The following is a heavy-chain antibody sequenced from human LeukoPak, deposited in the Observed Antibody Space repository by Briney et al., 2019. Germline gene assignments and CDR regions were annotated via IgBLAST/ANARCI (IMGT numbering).Heavy chain of an antibody. V-gene: IGHV1-18*01. CDR3: ARESSYYYDSSGYRPPGASNFDI. CDR1: GYTFTSYG. CDR2: ISAYNGNT. J-gene: IGHJ3*02. Sequence: GASVKVSCKASGYTFTSYGISWVRQAPGQGLEWMGWISAYNGNTNYAQKLQGRVTMTRDTSTSTAYMELSSLRSEDTAVYYCARESSYYYDSSGYRPPGASNFDIWGQGTMVTVSS. D-gene: IGHD3-22*01.